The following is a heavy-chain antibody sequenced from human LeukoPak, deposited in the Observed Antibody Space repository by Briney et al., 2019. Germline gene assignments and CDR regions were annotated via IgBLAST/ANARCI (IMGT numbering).Heavy chain of an antibody. CDR1: GGSISSYY. D-gene: IGHD3-10*01. V-gene: IGHV4-59*01. CDR2: IYYSGST. CDR3: GRSGGYGSGISY. J-gene: IGHJ4*02. Sequence: SETLSLTCTVSGGSISSYYWSWIRQPPGKGLEWIGYIYYSGSTNYNPSLKSRVTLSVDTSKNQFSLQLRSLTAEDTAVYYCGRSGGYGSGISYLGQGTLVTVSS.